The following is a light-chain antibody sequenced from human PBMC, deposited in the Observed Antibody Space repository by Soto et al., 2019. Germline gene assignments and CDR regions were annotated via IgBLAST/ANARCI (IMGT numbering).Light chain of an antibody. CDR1: QGISSW. CDR2: AAS. Sequence: DIQMTQSPSSVSASVGDRVTITCRARQGISSWIAWYQQKPGKAPKLLIYAASSLQSGVPSRFSGRGSGPGFTLTVICQHAGDFATYYCQQANSFPLTCGGGTKMEIK. V-gene: IGKV1-12*01. CDR3: QQANSFPLT. J-gene: IGKJ4*01.